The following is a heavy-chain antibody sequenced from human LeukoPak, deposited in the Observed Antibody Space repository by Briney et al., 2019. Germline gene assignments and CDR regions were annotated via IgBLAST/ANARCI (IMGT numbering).Heavy chain of an antibody. CDR1: GFSFSSYW. Sequence: GGSLRLSCAASGFSFSSYWMHWVRQAPGKGLVWVSRINSDGRSTSYADSVKGRFTISRDNAKNTLYLQMSGLRAEDTAAYYCASGRAGDFDFWGQGTLVTVSS. J-gene: IGHJ4*02. CDR2: INSDGRST. CDR3: ASGRAGDFDF. D-gene: IGHD6-19*01. V-gene: IGHV3-74*01.